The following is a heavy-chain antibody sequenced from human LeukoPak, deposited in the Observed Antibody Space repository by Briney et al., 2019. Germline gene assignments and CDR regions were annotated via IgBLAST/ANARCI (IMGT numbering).Heavy chain of an antibody. J-gene: IGHJ4*02. CDR2: IYYSGST. Sequence: SETLSLTCTVSGGSISSYYWSWIRQPPGKGLEWIGCIYYSGSTNYNPSPKGRVTISVDTSKNQFSLILNSVTAADTAVYYCARAHCGGDCSLVYYFDYWGQGTLVTVSS. D-gene: IGHD2-21*02. CDR3: ARAHCGGDCSLVYYFDY. V-gene: IGHV4-59*01. CDR1: GGSISSYY.